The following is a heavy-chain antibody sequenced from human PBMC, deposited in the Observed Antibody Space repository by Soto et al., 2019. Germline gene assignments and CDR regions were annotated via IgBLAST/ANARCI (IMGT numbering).Heavy chain of an antibody. CDR2: ISYDGSNK. V-gene: IGHV3-30-3*01. CDR1: GFTFSSYA. Sequence: GGSLRLSCAASGFTFSSYAMHWVRQAPGKGLEWVAVISYDGSNKYYADSVKGRFTISRDNSKNTLYLQMNSLRAEDTAVYYFAGVLAGAARFISYYGMDVWGQETRGSVS. J-gene: IGHJ6*02. CDR3: AGVLAGAARFISYYGMDV. D-gene: IGHD6-6*01.